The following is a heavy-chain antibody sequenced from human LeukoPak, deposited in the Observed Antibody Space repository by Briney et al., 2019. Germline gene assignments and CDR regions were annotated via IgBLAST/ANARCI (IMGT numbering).Heavy chain of an antibody. CDR2: INPSGGST. D-gene: IGHD3-22*01. V-gene: IGHV1-46*01. CDR3: ARMEVYYDSSGSYYYYYGMDV. J-gene: IGHJ6*02. Sequence: ASVKVSCKASGYTFTSYYMHWVRQAPGQGLEWMGIINPSGGSTSYAQKFQGRVTMTRDTSTSTVYMEPSSLRSEDTAVYYCARMEVYYDSSGSYYYYYGMDVWGQGTTVTVSS. CDR1: GYTFTSYY.